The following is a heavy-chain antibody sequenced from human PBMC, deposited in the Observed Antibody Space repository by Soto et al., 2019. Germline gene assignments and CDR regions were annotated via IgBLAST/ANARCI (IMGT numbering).Heavy chain of an antibody. J-gene: IGHJ4*02. CDR2: VYFTGST. Sequence: PSETLSLTCTVTGDSMNSHYWSWLRQPPGKALEWMGYVYFTGSTNYSPSLESRLTILVDTSKNQFSLKLSSVTAADTAVYYCARRGREMATQFDYWGQGTLVTVS. D-gene: IGHD5-12*01. CDR1: GDSMNSHY. CDR3: ARRGREMATQFDY. V-gene: IGHV4-59*08.